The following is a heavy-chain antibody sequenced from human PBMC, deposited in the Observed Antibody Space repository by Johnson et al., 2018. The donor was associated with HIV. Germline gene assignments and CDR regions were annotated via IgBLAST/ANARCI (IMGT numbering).Heavy chain of an antibody. J-gene: IGHJ3*02. Sequence: QVQLVESGGGVVQPGRSLRLSCAASGFTFSSYAMHWVRQAPAKGLQWVAVISYDGSDKDYADSVKGRFTISRDSSKNTLYLQMNSLRAEDTAVYYCASIGLDLLVKAPLSVVFDAFDIWGQGTVVTVSS. V-gene: IGHV3-30*04. D-gene: IGHD1-26*01. CDR1: GFTFSSYA. CDR3: ASIGLDLLVKAPLSVVFDAFDI. CDR2: ISYDGSDK.